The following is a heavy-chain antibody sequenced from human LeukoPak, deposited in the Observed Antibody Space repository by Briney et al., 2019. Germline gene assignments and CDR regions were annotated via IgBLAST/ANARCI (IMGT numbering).Heavy chain of an antibody. CDR3: ARVVTYYSDSSGYALDY. CDR2: ISSSGSTI. D-gene: IGHD3-22*01. J-gene: IGHJ4*02. Sequence: AGGSLRLSCAASGFTFSSYSMNWVRQAPGKGLEWVSYISSSGSTIYYADSAKGRFTISRDNAKNSLYLQMNSLRAEDTAVYYCARVVTYYSDSSGYALDYWGQGALVTVSS. CDR1: GFTFSSYS. V-gene: IGHV3-48*04.